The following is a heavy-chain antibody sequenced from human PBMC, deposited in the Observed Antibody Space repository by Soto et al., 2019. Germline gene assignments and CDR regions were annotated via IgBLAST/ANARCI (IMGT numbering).Heavy chain of an antibody. CDR3: ARGGGIVVVTAPYDP. V-gene: IGHV1-46*03. CDR2: INPSGGYT. J-gene: IGHJ5*02. D-gene: IGHD2-21*02. Sequence: QVQLVQSGAEVKKPGASVKVSCKASGYTFSSYYMNWVRQAPGQGLEWLGIINPSGGYTTYAQRSLGRVTMTIDQSTSTAHVELGSLTSQDTAVYYCARGGGIVVVTAPYDPLGEGTLVTVSS. CDR1: GYTFSSYY.